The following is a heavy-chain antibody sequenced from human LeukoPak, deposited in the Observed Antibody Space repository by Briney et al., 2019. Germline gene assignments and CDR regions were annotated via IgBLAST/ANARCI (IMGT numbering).Heavy chain of an antibody. J-gene: IGHJ6*02. CDR3: ARNGGRWLQLGDYYGMDV. Sequence: GSLRLSCVTFGFTFSAYAMHWGRPAPGKGPEGVAVIIYDGSNKYYADSLKGRFTISRDNSKNTLYLQMNSLRAEDTAVYYCARNGGRWLQLGDYYGMDVWGQGTTVTVSS. D-gene: IGHD5-24*01. CDR2: IIYDGSNK. CDR1: GFTFSAYA. V-gene: IGHV3-30-3*01.